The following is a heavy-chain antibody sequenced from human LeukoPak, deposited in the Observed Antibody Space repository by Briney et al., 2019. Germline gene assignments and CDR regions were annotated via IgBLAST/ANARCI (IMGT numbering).Heavy chain of an antibody. CDR1: GGTFSSYA. CDR3: ARSRSIAARELDY. CDR2: IIPIFGTA. V-gene: IGHV1-69*13. J-gene: IGHJ4*02. D-gene: IGHD6-6*01. Sequence: SVKVSCKASGGTFSSYAISWVRQAPGQGLEWMGGIIPIFGTANYAQKFQGRVTITADESTSTAYMELSSPRSEDTAVYYCARSRSIAARELDYWGQGTLVTVSS.